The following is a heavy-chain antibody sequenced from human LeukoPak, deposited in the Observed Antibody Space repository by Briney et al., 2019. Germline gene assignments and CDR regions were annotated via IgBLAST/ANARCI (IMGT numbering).Heavy chain of an antibody. CDR3: ARDLGQQLPEGIDY. J-gene: IGHJ4*02. CDR2: ISAYNANT. D-gene: IGHD6-13*01. Sequence: ASVKVSCKASGSTFTSYGITWVRQAPGQGLEWIGWISAYNANTDYAQNLQGRVTMTTDTSTSTAYMELRGLTSDDTAVYYCARDLGQQLPEGIDYWGQGTLVTVSS. CDR1: GSTFTSYG. V-gene: IGHV1-18*01.